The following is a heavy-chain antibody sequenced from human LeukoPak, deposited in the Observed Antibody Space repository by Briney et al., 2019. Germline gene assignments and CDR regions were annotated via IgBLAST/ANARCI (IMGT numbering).Heavy chain of an antibody. J-gene: IGHJ4*02. CDR3: ARPTSKLGSFDY. Sequence: GSLRLSCAASGFTLSSYSMNWVRQAPGKGLEWIGTIYYSGSTYYNPSLKSRITISVHTSKNQFSLKLSSVTAADTAVYYCARPTSKLGSFDYWGQGTLVTVSS. CDR2: IYYSGST. V-gene: IGHV4-39*01. D-gene: IGHD2/OR15-2a*01. CDR1: GFTLSSYSMN.